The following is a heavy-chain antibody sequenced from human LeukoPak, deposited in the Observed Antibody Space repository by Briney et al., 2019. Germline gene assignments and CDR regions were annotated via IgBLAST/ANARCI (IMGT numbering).Heavy chain of an antibody. Sequence: PGGSLRLSCAASGFTFSSYWMSWVRQAPGKGLEWVANIKQDGSEKYYVDSVKGRFTISRDNAKNSLYLQMNSLRAEDTAVYYCARVVVVPAATNRYYYGMDVWGQGTTVTVSS. V-gene: IGHV3-7*01. J-gene: IGHJ6*02. D-gene: IGHD2-2*01. CDR1: GFTFSSYW. CDR3: ARVVVVPAATNRYYYGMDV. CDR2: IKQDGSEK.